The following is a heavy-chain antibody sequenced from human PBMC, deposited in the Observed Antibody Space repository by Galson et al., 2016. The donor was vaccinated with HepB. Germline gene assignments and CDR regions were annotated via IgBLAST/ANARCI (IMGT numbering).Heavy chain of an antibody. CDR2: ISGSADSI. CDR3: AKGLGLHV. J-gene: IGHJ6*02. CDR1: GFTFNSYA. V-gene: IGHV3-23*01. D-gene: IGHD2-21*02. Sequence: SLRLSCAASGFTFNSYAMNWVRQAPGKGLQWVSSISGSADSIYYADSVKGRFTISRDNSKNTLYLQMNSLRAEDTAVYYCAKGLGLHVWGQGTTVTVSS.